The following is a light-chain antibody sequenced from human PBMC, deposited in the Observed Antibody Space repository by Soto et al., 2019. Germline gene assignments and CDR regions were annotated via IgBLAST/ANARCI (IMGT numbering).Light chain of an antibody. V-gene: IGKV3-15*01. CDR3: QQYNNWPWT. Sequence: EIVLTQSPATLSLSPGERATLSCRASQSVSSYLAWYQQKPGQAPRLLIHGASTRATGLPARVSGSGSGTDFTLTISSLQSEDVAVYDCQQYNNWPWTFGQGTKVDIK. CDR1: QSVSSY. J-gene: IGKJ1*01. CDR2: GAS.